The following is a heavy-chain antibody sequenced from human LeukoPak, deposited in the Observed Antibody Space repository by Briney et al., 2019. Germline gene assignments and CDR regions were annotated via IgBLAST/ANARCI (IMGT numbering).Heavy chain of an antibody. V-gene: IGHV3-74*01. CDR1: GFTFSNYW. CDR2: INSNGSST. D-gene: IGHD5-12*01. CDR3: AKGGATICDN. J-gene: IGHJ4*02. Sequence: GGSLTLSCAASGFTFSNYWMHWVRQAPGKGLVWVSRINSNGSSTNYADSVKGRFTISRDNAKNTLYLQMSSLRAEDTAAYYCAKGGATICDNWGQGTLVTVSS.